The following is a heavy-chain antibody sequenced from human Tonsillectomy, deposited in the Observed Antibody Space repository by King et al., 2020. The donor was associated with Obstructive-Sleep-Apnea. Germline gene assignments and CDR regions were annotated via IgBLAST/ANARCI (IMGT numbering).Heavy chain of an antibody. CDR1: GGSISGSSYY. V-gene: IGHV4-39*07. Sequence: QLQESGPGLVKPSETLSLTCSVSGGSISGSSYYWGWIRQPPGKGLEWMGSIYDSGNTYHSPSLTGRVTISVDTSKNQFSLKMSSVTAADTAVYYCARDRTSAWYGLFDYWGQGTLVTVSS. CDR2: IYDSGNT. D-gene: IGHD2-2*01. J-gene: IGHJ4*02. CDR3: ARDRTSAWYGLFDY.